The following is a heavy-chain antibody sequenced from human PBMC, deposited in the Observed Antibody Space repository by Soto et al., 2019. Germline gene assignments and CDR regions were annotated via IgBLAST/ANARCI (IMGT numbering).Heavy chain of an antibody. Sequence: PGGSLRLSCAASGFTFRSYSMNWVRQAPGKGLEWVSSISFSIIYIYYADSVKGRFTISRDNSNNSLYLQMDSLRADDTAVYYCAREGPEQDFDYWGQGTLVTVSS. V-gene: IGHV3-21*01. CDR1: GFTFRSYS. D-gene: IGHD1-1*01. J-gene: IGHJ4*02. CDR2: ISFSIIYI. CDR3: AREGPEQDFDY.